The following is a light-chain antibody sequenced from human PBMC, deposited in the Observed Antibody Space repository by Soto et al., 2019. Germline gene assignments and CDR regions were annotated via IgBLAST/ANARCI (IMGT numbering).Light chain of an antibody. CDR3: QQRSSWPLT. CDR2: DAS. V-gene: IGKV3D-20*02. Sequence: VLTQAPGTLPLSPGERPNLYCTSSQSVASGHLAWYQQTSCQAPRLLVSDASSRATGIPARFSGSGSGTDFTLTISSLEPEDFAVYFCQQRSSWPLTFGGGTKVDIK. J-gene: IGKJ4*02. CDR1: QSVASGH.